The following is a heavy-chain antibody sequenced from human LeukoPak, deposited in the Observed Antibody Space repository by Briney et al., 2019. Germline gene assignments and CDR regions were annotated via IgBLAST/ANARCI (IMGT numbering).Heavy chain of an antibody. V-gene: IGHV3-23*01. Sequence: PGGSLRLSCAASGFTFVTFAMGWVRQAPGKGLEWVSTISGSGGGTYYADSVKGRFTISRDNSKNTLYLQMNSLRAEDTAVYYCAKHKGAGSRYPYSMDVWGKGATVTVSS. J-gene: IGHJ6*03. CDR1: GFTFVTFA. CDR2: ISGSGGGT. D-gene: IGHD6-13*01. CDR3: AKHKGAGSRYPYSMDV.